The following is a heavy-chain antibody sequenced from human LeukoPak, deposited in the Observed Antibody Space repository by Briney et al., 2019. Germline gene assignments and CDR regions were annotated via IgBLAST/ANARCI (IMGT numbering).Heavy chain of an antibody. D-gene: IGHD5-18*01. CDR3: ARHKSGRGYSYGFYYYYGMDV. J-gene: IGHJ6*02. V-gene: IGHV4-59*08. Sequence: SETLSLTCTVSGGSTSSYYWSWIRQPPGKGLEWIGYIYYSGSTNYNPSLKSRVTISVDTSKNQFSLKLSSVTAADTAVYYCARHKSGRGYSYGFYYYYGMDVWGQGTTVTVSS. CDR2: IYYSGST. CDR1: GGSTSSYY.